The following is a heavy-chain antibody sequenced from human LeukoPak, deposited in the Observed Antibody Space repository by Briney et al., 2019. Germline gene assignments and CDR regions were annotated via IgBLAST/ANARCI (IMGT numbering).Heavy chain of an antibody. D-gene: IGHD4-23*01. Sequence: GASVKVSCKASGDTFSTYAINWVRQAPGQGLEWMGIINPSGGSTSYAQKFQGRVTMTRDMSTSTVYMELSSLRSEDTAVYYCARGLPNYGGEFDYWGQGTLVTVSS. CDR3: ARGLPNYGGEFDY. J-gene: IGHJ4*02. V-gene: IGHV1-46*01. CDR1: GDTFSTYA. CDR2: INPSGGST.